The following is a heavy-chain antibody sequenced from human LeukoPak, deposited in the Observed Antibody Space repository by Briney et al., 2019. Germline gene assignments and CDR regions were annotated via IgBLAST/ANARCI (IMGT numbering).Heavy chain of an antibody. CDR1: GFTFSSSW. CDR3: VRGLNGNSDS. V-gene: IGHV3-74*01. CDR2: MNSDGRTT. Sequence: PGGSLRLSCAASGFTFSSSWMHWVRQAPGKGLIWVSRMNSDGRTTTYADSVKGRFIISRDNAKDTLFLQMNSLTADDTAVYYCVRGLNGNSDSWGQGALVTVSS. D-gene: IGHD2-8*01. J-gene: IGHJ4*02.